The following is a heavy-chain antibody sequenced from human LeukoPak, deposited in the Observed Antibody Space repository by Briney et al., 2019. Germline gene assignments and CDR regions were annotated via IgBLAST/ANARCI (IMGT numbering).Heavy chain of an antibody. CDR3: AKGGSYGPTHRFDP. CDR2: IWFDGSIK. CDR1: SFTFSGYG. J-gene: IGHJ5*02. V-gene: IGHV3-30*02. Sequence: PGGSLRLSCAASSFTFSGYGMHWVRQAPGKGLEWVAVIWFDGSIKYYADSVKGRFTISRDNSKNTLYLQMNSLRTEDTAVYYCAKGGSYGPTHRFDPWGQGTLVTVSS. D-gene: IGHD3-10*01.